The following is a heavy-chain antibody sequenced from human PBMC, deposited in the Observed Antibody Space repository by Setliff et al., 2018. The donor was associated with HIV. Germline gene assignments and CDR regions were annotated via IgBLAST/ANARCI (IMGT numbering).Heavy chain of an antibody. CDR1: GYTFTDYY. Sequence: ASVKVSCKGSGYTFTDYYMHWVQQAPGKGLEWMGLVDPEDGETIYAEKFQGRVTITADTSTDTAYMELSSLRSEETAMYYCARAGLQAPPYYYFDYWGQGTLVTVSS. J-gene: IGHJ4*02. CDR2: VDPEDGET. D-gene: IGHD1-26*01. CDR3: ARAGLQAPPYYYFDY. V-gene: IGHV1-69-2*01.